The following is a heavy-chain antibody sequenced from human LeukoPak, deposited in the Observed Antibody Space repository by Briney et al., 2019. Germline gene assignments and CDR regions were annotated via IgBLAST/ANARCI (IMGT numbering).Heavy chain of an antibody. CDR2: TSSSDAGT. V-gene: IGHV3-23*01. Sequence: PGGSLRLSCAASGFTLSTYAMSWVRQTPGKGLEWVAATSSSDAGTYHADSVRGRFTISRDNSKNTLYLQMNSLRADDTAVYYCARDFLEVEVATLVYYYYMDVWGKGTTVTVPS. J-gene: IGHJ6*03. D-gene: IGHD5-12*01. CDR1: GFTLSTYA. CDR3: ARDFLEVEVATLVYYYYMDV.